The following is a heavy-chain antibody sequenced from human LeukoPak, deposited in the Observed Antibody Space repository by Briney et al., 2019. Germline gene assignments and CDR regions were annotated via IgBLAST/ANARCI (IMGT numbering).Heavy chain of an antibody. Sequence: GGSLRLSCVASGFPFWMTWVRQAPGKGLEWVANIKQDGSKKSYVDSVKGRFTISRDNAKNSLYLQMNSLRAEDTAIYYCTRVGYIDEGIDYWGQGTLATVSS. V-gene: IGHV3-7*04. CDR2: IKQDGSKK. D-gene: IGHD5-24*01. CDR3: TRVGYIDEGIDY. CDR1: GFPFW. J-gene: IGHJ4*02.